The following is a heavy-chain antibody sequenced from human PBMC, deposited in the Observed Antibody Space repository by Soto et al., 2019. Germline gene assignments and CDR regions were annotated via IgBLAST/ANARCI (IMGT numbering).Heavy chain of an antibody. CDR1: GESISSSRSY. J-gene: IGHJ4*02. CDR2: IYHSGRT. CDR3: ARQRTTVVTQAYFDY. V-gene: IGHV4-39*01. D-gene: IGHD2-21*02. Sequence: LSLTCIVSGESISSSRSYWGWIRQPPGKGLEWIGSIYHSGRTYYNPSLKSRVSISIDTSKNQFSLKLSSVTAADTALYYCARQRTTVVTQAYFDYWGQGALVTVSS.